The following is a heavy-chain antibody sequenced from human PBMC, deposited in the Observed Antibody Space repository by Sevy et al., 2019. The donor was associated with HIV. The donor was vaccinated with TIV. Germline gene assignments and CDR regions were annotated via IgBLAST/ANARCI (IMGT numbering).Heavy chain of an antibody. CDR3: ARGVGLDC. Sequence: LSLTCAASGFTFSPYWMTWVRQAPGKGLEWVANIRPDGSDKYYVDSVKGRFTISRDNAKNSLYLQMNSLRADDTAMHYCARGVGLDCWGQGALVTVSS. V-gene: IGHV3-7*01. CDR2: IRPDGSDK. CDR1: GFTFSPYW. J-gene: IGHJ4*02. D-gene: IGHD1-26*01.